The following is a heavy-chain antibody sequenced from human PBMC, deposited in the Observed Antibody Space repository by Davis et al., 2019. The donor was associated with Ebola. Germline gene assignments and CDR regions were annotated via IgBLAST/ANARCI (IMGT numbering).Heavy chain of an antibody. CDR3: RSTVTPH. J-gene: IGHJ4*02. D-gene: IGHD4-17*01. CDR2: IYYSGST. V-gene: IGHV4-61*05. CDR1: GGSISSSSYY. Sequence: MPGGSLRLSCTVSGGSISSSSYYWSWIRQPPGKGLEWIGYIYYSGSTNYNPSLKSRVTISVDTSKNQFSLKLSSVTAADTAVYYCRSTVTPHWGQGTLVTVSS.